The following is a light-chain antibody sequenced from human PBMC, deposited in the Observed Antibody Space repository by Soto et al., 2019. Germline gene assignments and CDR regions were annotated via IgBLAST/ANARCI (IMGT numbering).Light chain of an antibody. CDR2: KTS. V-gene: IGKV1-5*03. J-gene: IGKJ4*01. Sequence: DIQMTQSPSTLSASVGDRVTITCRASQSFSTWLAWYQQKPGKAPNLLIYKTSILESGVPSRFSGSGSGTEYSLTISSLQQDDYATYYCHQHNSNPLTFGGGTKVEIK. CDR3: HQHNSNPLT. CDR1: QSFSTW.